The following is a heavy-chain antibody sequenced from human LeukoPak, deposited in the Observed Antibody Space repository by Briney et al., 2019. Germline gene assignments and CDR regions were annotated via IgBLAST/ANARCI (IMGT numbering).Heavy chain of an antibody. CDR2: IFYSGST. J-gene: IGHJ4*02. V-gene: IGHV4-31*03. Sequence: SETLSLTCTVSGGSISSGGYYWSWIRQHPGKGLEWIGYIFYSGSTYYNPSLKSRLTISVDTSKNQFSLKLSSVTAADTAVYYCARIYGGGPDYFDYWGQGTLVTVSS. CDR3: ARIYGGGPDYFDY. D-gene: IGHD4-23*01. CDR1: GGSISSGGYY.